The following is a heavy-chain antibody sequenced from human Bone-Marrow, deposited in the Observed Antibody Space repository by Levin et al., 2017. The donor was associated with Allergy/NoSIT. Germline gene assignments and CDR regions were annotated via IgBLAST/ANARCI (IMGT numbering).Heavy chain of an antibody. V-gene: IGHV1-3*01. J-gene: IGHJ4*02. CDR2: MNAGNGNT. D-gene: IGHD6-6*01. CDR1: GYTFIYST. CDR3: ARDISARRGFDY. Sequence: PSASVKVSCKASGYTFIYSTMHWVRQAPGQRLEWMGWMNAGNGNTKYSPKFQGRVTITRDTSANTAYMELSSLRSEDTAVYYCARDISARRGFDYWGQGTLVTVSS.